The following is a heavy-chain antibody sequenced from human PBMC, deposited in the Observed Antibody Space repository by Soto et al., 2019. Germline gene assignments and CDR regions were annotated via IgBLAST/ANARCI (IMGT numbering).Heavy chain of an antibody. CDR1: GFTFSSYS. J-gene: IGHJ3*02. D-gene: IGHD6-19*01. V-gene: IGHV3-21*01. Sequence: GGSLRLSCAASGFTFSSYSMNWVRQAPGKGLEWVSSISSSSSYIYYADSVKGRFTISRDNAKNSLYLQMNSLRAEDTAVYYCARDYVSVAGNIDAFDIWGQGTXVTVSS. CDR3: ARDYVSVAGNIDAFDI. CDR2: ISSSSSYI.